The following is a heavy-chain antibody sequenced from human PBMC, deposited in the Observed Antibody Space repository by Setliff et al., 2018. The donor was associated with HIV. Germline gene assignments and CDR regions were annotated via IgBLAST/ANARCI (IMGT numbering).Heavy chain of an antibody. D-gene: IGHD3-22*01. Sequence: GGSLRLSCSASGFPFSYYEMYWVRQAPGKGLEWVAFIQYDGSDKYYADSVKGRFTISRDNSKNTLYLQMNSLRGEDTAVYYCARPNYYDSSGSFGYWGQGTLVTVSS. CDR1: GFPFSYYE. CDR3: ARPNYYDSSGSFGY. V-gene: IGHV3-30*02. CDR2: IQYDGSDK. J-gene: IGHJ4*02.